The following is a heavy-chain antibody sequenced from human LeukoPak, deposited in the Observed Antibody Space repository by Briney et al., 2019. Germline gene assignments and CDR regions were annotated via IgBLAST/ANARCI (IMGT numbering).Heavy chain of an antibody. J-gene: IGHJ5*02. CDR2: IYYSGST. Sequence: SETLSLTCTVSGGSISSGGYYWSWIRQHPGKGLEWIGYIYYSGSTYYNPSLKSRVTISVDTSKNQFSLKLSSVTAADTAVYYCARGDTSGPLPYNWFGPWGQGTLVTVSS. CDR1: GGSISSGGYY. D-gene: IGHD2-15*01. V-gene: IGHV4-31*03. CDR3: ARGDTSGPLPYNWFGP.